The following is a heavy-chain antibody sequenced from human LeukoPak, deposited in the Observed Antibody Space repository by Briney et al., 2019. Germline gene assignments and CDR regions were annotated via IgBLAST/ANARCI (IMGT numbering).Heavy chain of an antibody. J-gene: IGHJ6*03. V-gene: IGHV3-21*01. Sequence: GGSLRLSCAASGFTFSSYSMNWVRQAPGKGLEWVSSISSSSSHIYYADSVKGRFTISRDNAKNSLYLQMNSLRAEDTAVYYCARRDYYGSGSYSPGDYYYYMDVWGKGTTVTVSS. CDR3: ARRDYYGSGSYSPGDYYYYMDV. D-gene: IGHD3-10*01. CDR2: ISSSSSHI. CDR1: GFTFSSYS.